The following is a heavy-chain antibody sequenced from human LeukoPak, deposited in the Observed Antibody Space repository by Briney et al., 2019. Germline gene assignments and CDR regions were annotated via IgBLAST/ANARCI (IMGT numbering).Heavy chain of an antibody. CDR2: ISAYNGST. Sequence: ASVKVSCKASGYTFTSYGISWVRQAPGQGLEWMGWISAYNGSTSYAQKFQGRVTMTRDMSTSTVYMELSSLGSEDTAVYYCVVLGSEDGGAFDIWGQGTMVTVSS. CDR3: VVLGSEDGGAFDI. J-gene: IGHJ3*02. V-gene: IGHV1-18*01. CDR1: GYTFTSYG. D-gene: IGHD3-10*01.